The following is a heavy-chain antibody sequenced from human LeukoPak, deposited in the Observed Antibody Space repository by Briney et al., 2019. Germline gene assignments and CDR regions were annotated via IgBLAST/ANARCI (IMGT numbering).Heavy chain of an antibody. D-gene: IGHD2-2*01. V-gene: IGHV4-59*12. Sequence: SETLSLTCTVSGGSISSYYWSWIRQPPGKGLEWIGYIYYSGSTNYNPSLKSRVTISVDTSKNQFSLKLSSVTAADTAVYYCARGRGYCSSTSCYGFDAFDIWGQGTMVTVSS. J-gene: IGHJ3*02. CDR2: IYYSGST. CDR3: ARGRGYCSSTSCYGFDAFDI. CDR1: GGSISSYY.